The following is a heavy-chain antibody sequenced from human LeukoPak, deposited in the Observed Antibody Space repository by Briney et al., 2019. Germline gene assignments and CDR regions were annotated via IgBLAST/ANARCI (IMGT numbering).Heavy chain of an antibody. CDR2: ISGSGGGA. J-gene: IGHJ4*02. D-gene: IGHD4-23*01. CDR3: ARVATTRWYYFDY. CDR1: GFTFSSYA. V-gene: IGHV3-23*01. Sequence: GGSLRLSCAASGFTFSSYAMTWVRQAPGKGLEWVSAISGSGGGAYYADSVKGRFTISRDNSKSTLYLQMNSLRADDTALYYCARVATTRWYYFDYWGQGTLVTVSS.